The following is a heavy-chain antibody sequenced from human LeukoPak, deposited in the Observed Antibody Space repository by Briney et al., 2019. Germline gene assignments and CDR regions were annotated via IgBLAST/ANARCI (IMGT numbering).Heavy chain of an antibody. Sequence: GASVKASCKASGYTFTSYGISWVRQAPGQGLEWMGWISAYNGNTNYAQKLQGRVTMTTDTSTSTAYVELRSLRSDDTAVYYCARDSWFGELLRGDYWGQGTLVTVSS. V-gene: IGHV1-18*04. J-gene: IGHJ4*02. D-gene: IGHD3-10*01. CDR1: GYTFTSYG. CDR2: ISAYNGNT. CDR3: ARDSWFGELLRGDY.